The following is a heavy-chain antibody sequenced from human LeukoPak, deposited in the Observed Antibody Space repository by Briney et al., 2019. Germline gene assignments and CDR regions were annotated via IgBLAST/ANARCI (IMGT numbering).Heavy chain of an antibody. CDR3: AKDRIASPPQGRFDP. J-gene: IGHJ5*02. Sequence: GGSLRLSCTTSGFTFSNYWMHWVRQAPGKGLMWVSRINTDSSGTADADSVKGRFTISRDNSQNTLYLHMNNLGAEDTAIYYCAKDRIASPPQGRFDPWGQGTQVTVSS. V-gene: IGHV3-74*01. D-gene: IGHD2-15*01. CDR2: INTDSSGT. CDR1: GFTFSNYW.